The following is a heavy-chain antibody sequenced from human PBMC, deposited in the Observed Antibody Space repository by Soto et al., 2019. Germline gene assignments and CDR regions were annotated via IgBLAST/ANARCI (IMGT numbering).Heavy chain of an antibody. J-gene: IGHJ6*02. CDR2: IIPIFGTA. CDR1: GGTFSSYA. CDR3: ARAGYRVTMVRGVLGNGMDV. V-gene: IGHV1-69*01. Sequence: QVQLVQSGAEVKKPGSSVKVSCKASGGTFSSYAISWVRQAPGQGLEWMGGIIPIFGTANYAQKFQGRVTIPADESTSTAYMELSSLRSEDTAVYYCARAGYRVTMVRGVLGNGMDVWGQGTTVTVSS. D-gene: IGHD3-10*01.